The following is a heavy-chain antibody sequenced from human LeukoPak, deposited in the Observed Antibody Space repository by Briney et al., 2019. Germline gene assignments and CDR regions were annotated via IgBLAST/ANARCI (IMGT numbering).Heavy chain of an antibody. CDR2: ISGSGGST. Sequence: GGSLRLSCSASGFTFSSYAMSWVRQAPGKGLEWVSAISGSGGSTYYADSVKGRFTISRDNSKNTLYLQMNSLRAEDTAVYYCAKDTDLAVAGQSFDYWGQGTLVTVSS. CDR3: AKDTDLAVAGQSFDY. CDR1: GFTFSSYA. J-gene: IGHJ4*02. D-gene: IGHD6-19*01. V-gene: IGHV3-23*01.